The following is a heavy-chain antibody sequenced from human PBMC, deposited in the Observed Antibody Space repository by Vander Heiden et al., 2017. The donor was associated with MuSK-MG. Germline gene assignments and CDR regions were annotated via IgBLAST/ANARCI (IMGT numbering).Heavy chain of an antibody. CDR1: GYTFTSYG. D-gene: IGHD1-1*01. J-gene: IGHJ3*02. Sequence: QVQLVQSGAEVKKPGASVKVSCKASGYTFTSYGINWVLQASGQGLEWMGWMNPNSGNTGYAQKFQGRVTMTRNTSITTAYMELSSLRSEDTAVYYCARPLGTTNAFDIWGQGTMVTVSS. CDR3: ARPLGTTNAFDI. CDR2: MNPNSGNT. V-gene: IGHV1-8*02.